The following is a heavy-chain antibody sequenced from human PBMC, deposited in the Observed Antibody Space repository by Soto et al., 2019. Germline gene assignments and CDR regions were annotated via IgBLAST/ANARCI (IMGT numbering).Heavy chain of an antibody. CDR1: GDSVSTNSAT. V-gene: IGHV6-1*01. J-gene: IGHJ5*01. CDR2: TYYRSKWYS. D-gene: IGHD2-8*01. CDR3: TRLIGDSWLDS. Sequence: SQTLSLTCAISGDSVSTNSATWDWIRQSPSRGLEWLGRTYYRSKWYSDYAVSLQGRITINPDTSNNQLSLQLNSVTPDDSAVYYCTRLIGDSWLDSWGQGTLVTSPQ.